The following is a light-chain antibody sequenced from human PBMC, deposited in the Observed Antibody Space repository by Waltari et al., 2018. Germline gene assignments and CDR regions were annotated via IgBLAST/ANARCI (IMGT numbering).Light chain of an antibody. CDR1: HIGSYS. CDR3: QVWHAAIDPGV. J-gene: IGLJ1*01. CDR2: YDS. V-gene: IGLV3-21*04. Sequence: SYVLTQPPSVSVAPGETARITCGGAHIGSYSVHWYQQQPGQAPVLVIRYDSDRPSGIPDRFSGSNSANTATLTISRVEAGDEANYYCQVWHAAIDPGVFGTGTEVTV.